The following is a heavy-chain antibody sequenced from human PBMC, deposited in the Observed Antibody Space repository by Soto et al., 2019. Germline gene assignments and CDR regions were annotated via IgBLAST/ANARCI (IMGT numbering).Heavy chain of an antibody. V-gene: IGHV3-48*02. D-gene: IGHD4-17*01. CDR1: GFTFSGYS. Sequence: GGSLRLSCAASGFTFSGYSMNWVRQAPGKGLEWVSYISSSSSTIYYADSVKGRFTISRDNARNSLSLQMNSLRDEDTALYYCARADYPNYYYYGLDVWGQGTTVTVSS. CDR2: ISSSSSTI. J-gene: IGHJ6*02. CDR3: ARADYPNYYYYGLDV.